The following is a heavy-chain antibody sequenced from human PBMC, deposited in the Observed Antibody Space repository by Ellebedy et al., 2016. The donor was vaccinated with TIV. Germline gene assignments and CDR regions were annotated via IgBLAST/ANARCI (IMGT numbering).Heavy chain of an antibody. D-gene: IGHD3-10*01. CDR1: GDTFTKYG. CDR3: AMRMVRGVMEAFDM. V-gene: IGHV7-4-1*02. Sequence: AASVKVSCKASGDTFTKYGMNWVRQAPGQGLEWMGWINTNNGDPTYVQGLTGRFVFSLDTSVNTAYLQIRSLKAEDTAVYYCAMRMVRGVMEAFDMWGQGTMVTVSS. CDR2: INTNNGDP. J-gene: IGHJ3*02.